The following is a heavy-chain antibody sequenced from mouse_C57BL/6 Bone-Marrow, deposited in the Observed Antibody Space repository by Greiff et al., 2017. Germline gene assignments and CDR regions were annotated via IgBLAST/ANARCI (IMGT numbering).Heavy chain of an antibody. CDR2: IDPSDSYT. D-gene: IGHD4-1*01. CDR3: ARRLGQGY. V-gene: IGHV1-59*01. Sequence: QVQLQQPGAELVRPGTSVKLSCKASGYTFTSYWMHWVKQRPGQGLEWIGVIDPSDSYTNYNQKFKGKATFTVDTSASTAYMQLSSLTSEDSAVYYCARRLGQGYWGQGTTLTVSS. J-gene: IGHJ2*01. CDR1: GYTFTSYW.